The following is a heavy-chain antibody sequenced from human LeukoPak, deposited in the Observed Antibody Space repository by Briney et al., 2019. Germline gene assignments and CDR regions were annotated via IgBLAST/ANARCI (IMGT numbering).Heavy chain of an antibody. CDR1: GGTFSSYA. CDR3: ARSNASIVVVPAAYYFPNWFDP. D-gene: IGHD2-2*01. V-gene: IGHV1-69*05. J-gene: IGHJ5*02. CDR2: IIPIFGTA. Sequence: SGKVSCKASGGTFSSYAISWVRQAPGQGLEWMGGIIPIFGTANYAQKFQGRVTITTDESTSTAYMELSSLRSEDTAVYYCARSNASIVVVPAAYYFPNWFDPWGQGTLVTVSS.